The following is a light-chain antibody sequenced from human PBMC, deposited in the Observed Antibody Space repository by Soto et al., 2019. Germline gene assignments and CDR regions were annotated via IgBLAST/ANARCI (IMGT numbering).Light chain of an antibody. V-gene: IGKV3-15*01. CDR2: GAP. CDR1: QSISIN. CDR3: QQYNDWLIT. Sequence: EIVMTQSPATLSVSPGERATLSCRASQSISINLAWYQQKPGQAPRLLIYGAPARATDVPARFSGSGSGTEFTLTISSLQSEDFAVYYCQQYNDWLITFGQGTRLEIK. J-gene: IGKJ5*01.